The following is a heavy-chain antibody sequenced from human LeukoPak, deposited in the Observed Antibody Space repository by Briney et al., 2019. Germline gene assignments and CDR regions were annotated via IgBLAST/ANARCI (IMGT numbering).Heavy chain of an antibody. CDR2: IIPIFGTA. CDR1: GGTFSSYA. V-gene: IGHV1-69*05. Sequence: SVKVSCKASGGTFSSYAISWVRQAPGQGLEWMGRIIPIFGTANYAQKFQGRVTITTDESTSTAYIELSSLRSEDTAVYYCARGNLSDSSGYYYPYYYYYMDVWGKGTTVTVSS. D-gene: IGHD3-22*01. J-gene: IGHJ6*03. CDR3: ARGNLSDSSGYYYPYYYYYMDV.